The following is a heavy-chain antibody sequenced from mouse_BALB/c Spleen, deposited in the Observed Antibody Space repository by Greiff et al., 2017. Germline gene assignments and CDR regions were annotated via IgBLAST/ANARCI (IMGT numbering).Heavy chain of an antibody. CDR2: ISSGGSYT. D-gene: IGHD4-1*01. J-gene: IGHJ1*01. Sequence: VQLKESGGDLVKPGGSLKLSCEASGFTFSSYGMSWVRQTPDKRLEWVATISSGGSYTYYPDSVKGRFTISRDNAKNTLYRLMSSLKSEDTARYYCTRDGTGTMRYIDVWGAGTTVTVSS. CDR1: GFTFSSYG. CDR3: TRDGTGTMRYIDV. V-gene: IGHV5-6*01.